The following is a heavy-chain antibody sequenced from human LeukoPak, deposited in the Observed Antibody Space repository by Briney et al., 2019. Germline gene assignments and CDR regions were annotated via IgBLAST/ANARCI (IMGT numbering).Heavy chain of an antibody. CDR2: IYYSGST. J-gene: IGHJ4*02. D-gene: IGHD2-2*01. CDR3: ASTDIVVVPAAGSFDY. CDR1: GGSISSGDYY. Sequence: SQTLSLTCTVSGGSISSGDYYWSWIRQPPGKGLEWIGYIYYSGSTYYNPSLKSRVTISVDTSKNQFSLKLSSVTAADTAVYYCASTDIVVVPAAGSFDYWGQGTLVTVSS. V-gene: IGHV4-30-4*01.